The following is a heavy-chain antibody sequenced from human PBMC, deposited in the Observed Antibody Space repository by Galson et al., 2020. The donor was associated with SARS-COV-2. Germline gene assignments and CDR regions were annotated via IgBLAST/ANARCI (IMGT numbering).Heavy chain of an antibody. CDR1: GGTFSSYA. CDR2: IIPIFGTA. J-gene: IGHJ6*02. D-gene: IGHD3-22*01. V-gene: IGHV1-69*06. Sequence: SVKVSCKASGGTFSSYAISWVRQAPGQGLEWMGGIIPIFGTANYAQKFQGRVTITADRSTSTAYMELSSLRSEDTAVYYCASGTIGGVYYDSSGYPHPRMDVWGQGTTVTVSS. CDR3: ASGTIGGVYYDSSGYPHPRMDV.